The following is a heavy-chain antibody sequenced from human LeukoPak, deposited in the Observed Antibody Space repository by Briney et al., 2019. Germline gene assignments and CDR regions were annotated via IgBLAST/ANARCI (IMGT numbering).Heavy chain of an antibody. CDR1: GFTVSSNY. CDR3: AREQPGAESAFDI. CDR2: IYSGGST. D-gene: IGHD1-14*01. J-gene: IGHJ3*02. V-gene: IGHV3-66*01. Sequence: GGSLRLSCAASGFTVSSNYMSWVRQAPGKGLEWVSVIYSGGSTYYADSVKGRFTISRDNAKNSLYLQMNSLRAEDTAAYNCAREQPGAESAFDIWGQGTMVTVSS.